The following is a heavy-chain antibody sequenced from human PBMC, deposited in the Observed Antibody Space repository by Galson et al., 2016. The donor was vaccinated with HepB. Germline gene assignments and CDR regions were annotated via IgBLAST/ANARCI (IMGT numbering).Heavy chain of an antibody. D-gene: IGHD2-2*01. Sequence: SVKVSCKASGYSFTSYGITWVRQAPGQGLEWMGWISAYNGNTDYAQKFQDRITITTDPSTNTAYLELRSLRSDDTAVLYCARFCHGTSCYLFNGDVWGQGTTVTVSS. CDR1: GYSFTSYG. V-gene: IGHV1-18*01. J-gene: IGHJ6*02. CDR3: ARFCHGTSCYLFNGDV. CDR2: ISAYNGNT.